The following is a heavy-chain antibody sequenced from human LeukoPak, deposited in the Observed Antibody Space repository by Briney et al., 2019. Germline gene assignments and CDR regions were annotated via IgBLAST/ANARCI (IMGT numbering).Heavy chain of an antibody. CDR1: GFSFSSYV. CDR2: ISQNGDNT. J-gene: IGHJ4*02. CDR3: MNPNHYGSGR. V-gene: IGHV3-64D*06. D-gene: IGHD3-10*01. Sequence: GGSLRLSCSVSGFSFSSYVLHWVRQAPGKGLESVSGISQNGDNTYYADSVKGRFTISKDNSENTLYLQMNSLRPEDTAVYYCMNPNHYGSGRWGQGTLLTVSS.